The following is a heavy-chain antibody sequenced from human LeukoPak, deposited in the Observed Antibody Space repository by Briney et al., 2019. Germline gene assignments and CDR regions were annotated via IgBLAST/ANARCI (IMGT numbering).Heavy chain of an antibody. CDR2: ISYDGSNK. V-gene: IGHV3-30*18. Sequence: PGGSLRLSCAASGFTFSSYAMHWVRQAPGKGLEWVAVISYDGSNKYYADSVKGRFTISRDNSKNTLYLQMNSLRGEDTGVYYCAKRYSSIWYYFDSWGQGTLVTVSS. D-gene: IGHD6-13*01. CDR3: AKRYSSIWYYFDS. J-gene: IGHJ4*02. CDR1: GFTFSSYA.